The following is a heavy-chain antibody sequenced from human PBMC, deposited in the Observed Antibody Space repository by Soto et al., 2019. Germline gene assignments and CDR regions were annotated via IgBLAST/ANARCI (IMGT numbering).Heavy chain of an antibody. CDR2: ITRSADLS. CDR1: GFDFSRYI. D-gene: IGHD3-10*01. V-gene: IGHV3-23*01. J-gene: IGHJ4*02. Sequence: TGGSLRLSCGASGFDFSRYIITGVRQAPGKGLEYVSGITRSADLSFYADSVRGRFTVSRDNFKNTAYLEMNNLRVEDTAVYYCAKWSGFGDLWGQGTLVTVSS. CDR3: AKWSGFGDL.